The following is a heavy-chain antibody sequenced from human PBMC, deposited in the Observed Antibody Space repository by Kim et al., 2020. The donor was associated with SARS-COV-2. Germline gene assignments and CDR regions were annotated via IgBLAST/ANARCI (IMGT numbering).Heavy chain of an antibody. V-gene: IGHV3-33*01. D-gene: IGHD2-15*01. Sequence: KYYADSVKGRFTISRDNSKNTLYLQMNSLRAEDTAVYYCARGNFSGSLDYWGQGTLVTVSS. CDR2: K. CDR3: ARGNFSGSLDY. J-gene: IGHJ4*02.